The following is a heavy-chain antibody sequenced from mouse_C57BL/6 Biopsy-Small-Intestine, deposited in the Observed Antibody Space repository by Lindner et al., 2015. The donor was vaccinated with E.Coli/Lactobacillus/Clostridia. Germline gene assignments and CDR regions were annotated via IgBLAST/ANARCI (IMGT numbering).Heavy chain of an antibody. CDR1: GFTFNIYV. J-gene: IGHJ2*01. CDR2: IRSKSGNYAT. D-gene: IGHD3-3*01. CDR3: VRDRDYFAY. Sequence: VQLQESGGGLVQPKGSLKLSCAASGFTFNIYVMHWVRQAPGKGLEWIARIRSKSGNYATSYADSVKDRFTVSRDDSRSMLYLQMNNLKTEDTAMYYCVRDRDYFAYWGQGTTLTVSS. V-gene: IGHV10-3*01.